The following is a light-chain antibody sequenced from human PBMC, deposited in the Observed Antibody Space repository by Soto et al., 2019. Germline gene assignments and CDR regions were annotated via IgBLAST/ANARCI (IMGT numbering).Light chain of an antibody. CDR3: QESYSTPFN. CDR1: RTIGTY. J-gene: IGKJ3*01. V-gene: IGKV1-39*01. Sequence: DIQMTQFPSSLSAAVGDRVTITCRASRTIGTYLTWYQQQPGKAPRPLIYGASTLQSGVPSRFSGSGSGTDFTLTINNLQPEDCATYYCQESYSTPFNFGPGTKLGIK. CDR2: GAS.